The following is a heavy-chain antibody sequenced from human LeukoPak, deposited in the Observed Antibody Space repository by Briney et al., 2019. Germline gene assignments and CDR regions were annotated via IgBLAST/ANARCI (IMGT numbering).Heavy chain of an antibody. CDR2: IRAYNGNT. CDR3: ARAGELLWFGELSPNFDY. V-gene: IGHV1-18*01. CDR1: RYTLTSYG. D-gene: IGHD3-10*01. J-gene: IGHJ4*02. Sequence: ASVKVSCKSSRYTLTSYGISWVRQAPGQGVEWMGWIRAYNGNTNYAQKLQGRVTLTTDTSPSTPYMELRSLRSDDTVVYYCARAGELLWFGELSPNFDYWGQGTLVTVSS.